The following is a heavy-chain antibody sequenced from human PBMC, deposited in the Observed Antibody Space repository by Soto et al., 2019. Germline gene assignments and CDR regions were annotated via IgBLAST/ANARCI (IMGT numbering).Heavy chain of an antibody. CDR3: ARDNWFDP. Sequence: PGGSLRLSCAASGFTFSDYTMNWVRQAPGKGLEWVSSIRSISSDIYCADSVKGRFTISRDNAKNSLYLQMNSLRAEDTAVYYCARDNWFDPWGQGTLVTVSS. CDR2: IRSISSDI. J-gene: IGHJ5*02. V-gene: IGHV3-21*01. CDR1: GFTFSDYT.